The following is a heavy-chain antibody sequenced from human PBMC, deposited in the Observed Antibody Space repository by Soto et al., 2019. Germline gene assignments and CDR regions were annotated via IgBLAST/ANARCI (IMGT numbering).Heavy chain of an antibody. CDR3: ARDNGVFFYGMDV. CDR1: GYSFTSYY. V-gene: IGHV1-46*01. D-gene: IGHD2-8*01. CDR2: INPSGGGT. Sequence: QVQLVQPGAEVKKPGASVKISCKASGYSFTSYYIHWVRQAPGQGLEWMGMINPSGGGTTYAQKFQVRVTMTGDTSTSTVYMELSSLGSEDTAVYYCARDNGVFFYGMDVWDQGTTVTVSS. J-gene: IGHJ6*02.